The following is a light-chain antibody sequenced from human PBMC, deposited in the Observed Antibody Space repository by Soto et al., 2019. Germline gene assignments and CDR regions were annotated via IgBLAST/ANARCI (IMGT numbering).Light chain of an antibody. J-gene: IGKJ1*01. Sequence: AIRMTQSPSSLSASTGDRVTITCRASQGVSNYLAWYQQKPGRAPKLLIYAASTFQSGVPSRFSGSGSGTDFTLTITCLQSEDIAIYYCQQYYSSPWTFGQGTKV. CDR3: QQYYSSPWT. CDR2: AAS. CDR1: QGVSNY. V-gene: IGKV1-8*01.